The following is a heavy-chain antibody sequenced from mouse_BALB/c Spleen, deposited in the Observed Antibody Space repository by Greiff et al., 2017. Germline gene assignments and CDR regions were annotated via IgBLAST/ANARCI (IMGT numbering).Heavy chain of an antibody. CDR2: INSNGGST. J-gene: IGHJ3*01. V-gene: IGHV5-6-3*01. CDR3: ARDKDYTSGFAY. CDR1: GFTFSSYG. D-gene: IGHD2-13*01. Sequence: EVKLVESGGGLVQPGGSLKLSCAASGFTFSSYGMSWVRQTPDKSLELVATINSNGGSTYYPDSVKGRFTISRDNAKNTLYLQMSSLKSEDTAMYYCARDKDYTSGFAYWGQGTLVTVSA.